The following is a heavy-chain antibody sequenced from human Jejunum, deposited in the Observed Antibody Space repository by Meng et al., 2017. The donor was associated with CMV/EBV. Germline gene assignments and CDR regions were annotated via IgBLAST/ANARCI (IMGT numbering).Heavy chain of an antibody. CDR3: ARSGYSSAFGY. CDR1: GLTFSRDE. CDR2: ISSGAGII. V-gene: IGHV3-48*03. Sequence: AAAGLTFSRDERNWVRQAPGKGLEWVSYISSGAGIINYADSVKGRFTISRDNSENSLYLQMNSLRAEDTAIYYCARSGYSSAFGYWGQGTLVTVSS. J-gene: IGHJ4*02. D-gene: IGHD5-18*01.